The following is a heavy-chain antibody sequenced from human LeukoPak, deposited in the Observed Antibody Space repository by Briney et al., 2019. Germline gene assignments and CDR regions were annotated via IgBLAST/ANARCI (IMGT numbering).Heavy chain of an antibody. Sequence: GGSLRLSCAASGFTFSSYEMIWLPQAPGKGLEWVSYISSSGSTIYYADSVKGRFTISRDNAKNSLYLQMNSLRAEDTAVYYCARVIAVAGLFDYWGQGTLVTVSS. J-gene: IGHJ4*02. CDR2: ISSSGSTI. D-gene: IGHD6-19*01. CDR3: ARVIAVAGLFDY. V-gene: IGHV3-48*03. CDR1: GFTFSSYE.